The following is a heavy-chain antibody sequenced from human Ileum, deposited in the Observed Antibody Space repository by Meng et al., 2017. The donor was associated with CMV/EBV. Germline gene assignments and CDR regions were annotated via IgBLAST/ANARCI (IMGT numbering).Heavy chain of an antibody. D-gene: IGHD1-26*01. CDR3: ATPYSDGDWNFDY. CDR2: QDTTGTI. J-gene: IGHJ4*02. CDR1: TDYLSTYS. Sequence: QLGELGQAWAKPSDPLTLTCTFSTDYLSTYSWHGIRQPTGKGRWWIGRQDTTGTIKYNPSLMSRLTMSLDTSKSQFSLNLRSLTAADTAVYYCATPYSDGDWNFDYWGQGTLVTVSS. V-gene: IGHV4-4*07.